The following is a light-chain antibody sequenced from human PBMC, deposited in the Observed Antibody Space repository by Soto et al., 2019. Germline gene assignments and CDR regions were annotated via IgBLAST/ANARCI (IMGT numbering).Light chain of an antibody. CDR1: QGISNY. CDR3: QKYNSAPRT. J-gene: IGKJ4*01. Sequence: DVQMTQAPSSLSASVGDRVTITCRASQGISNYLAWYQQKPGKVPKLLIYAASILQSGVPSRFSGSGSGTDFTLTICRLQPEDVATYYCQKYNSAPRTFGGGTKVEIK. V-gene: IGKV1-27*01. CDR2: AAS.